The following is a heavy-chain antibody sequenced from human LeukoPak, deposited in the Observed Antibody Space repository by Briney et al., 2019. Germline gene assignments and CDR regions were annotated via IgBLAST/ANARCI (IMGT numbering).Heavy chain of an antibody. Sequence: PGRSLRLSCAASGFTFSSYAMHWVRQAPGKGLEWVAVISYDGSNKYYADSVKGRFTISRDNSKNTLYLQMNSLRAEDTAVYYCARDRGERAITMVRGVISYWGQGTLVTVSS. CDR3: ARDRGERAITMVRGVISY. CDR2: ISYDGSNK. D-gene: IGHD3-10*01. CDR1: GFTFSSYA. J-gene: IGHJ4*02. V-gene: IGHV3-30-3*01.